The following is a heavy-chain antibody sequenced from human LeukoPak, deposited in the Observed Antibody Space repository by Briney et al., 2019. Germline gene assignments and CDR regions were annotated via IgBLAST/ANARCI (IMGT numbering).Heavy chain of an antibody. Sequence: PGGSLRLSCAASGFTFSSYSMNWVRQAPGKGLEWVSYISSSSSTIYYADSVKGRFTISRDNAKNSLYLQMNSLRDEDTAVYYCARDMDLRDYYYYYYGMDVWGQGTTVTVSS. CDR2: ISSSSSTI. CDR1: GFTFSSYS. CDR3: ARDMDLRDYYYYYYGMDV. D-gene: IGHD5-24*01. V-gene: IGHV3-48*02. J-gene: IGHJ6*02.